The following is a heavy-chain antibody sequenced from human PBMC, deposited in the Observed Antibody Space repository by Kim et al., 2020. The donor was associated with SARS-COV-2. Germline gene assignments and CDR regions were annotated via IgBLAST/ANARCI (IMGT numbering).Heavy chain of an antibody. V-gene: IGHV4-34*01. Sequence: NNYNPSLKSRVTISVDTSKNQFSLKLSSVTAADTAVYYCARGRSGRYFDYWGQGTLVTVSS. CDR3: ARGRSGRYFDY. J-gene: IGHJ4*02. D-gene: IGHD3-3*01. CDR2: N.